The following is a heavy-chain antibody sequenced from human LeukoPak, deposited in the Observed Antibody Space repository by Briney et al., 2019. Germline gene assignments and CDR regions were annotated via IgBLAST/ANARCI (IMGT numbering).Heavy chain of an antibody. CDR1: GLTFSSYE. D-gene: IGHD3-10*01. CDR3: AREAFTMVRGVEVYGMDV. J-gene: IGHJ6*04. V-gene: IGHV3-48*03. Sequence: SGRCLRLSCAASGLTFSSYEMNWVRQAPGKGLEWVSYVSSSGSTIYYADSVKGRFTISRDNDKNSLYLQMNSLRAEDTAVYYCAREAFTMVRGVEVYGMDVWGKGTTVTVSS. CDR2: VSSSGSTI.